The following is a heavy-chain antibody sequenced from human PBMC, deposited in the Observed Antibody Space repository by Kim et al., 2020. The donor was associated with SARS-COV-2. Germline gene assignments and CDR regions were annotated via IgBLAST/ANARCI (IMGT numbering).Heavy chain of an antibody. V-gene: IGHV4-39*01. CDR2: IYYSGST. D-gene: IGHD3-22*01. Sequence: SETLSLTCTVSGGSISSSSYYWGWIRQPPGKGLEWIGSIYYSGSTYYNPSLKSRVTISVDTSKNQFSLKLSSVTAADTAVYYCASPYVVIENHYYYYYMDVWGKGTTVTVSS. CDR3: ASPYVVIENHYYYYYMDV. CDR1: GGSISSSSYY. J-gene: IGHJ6*03.